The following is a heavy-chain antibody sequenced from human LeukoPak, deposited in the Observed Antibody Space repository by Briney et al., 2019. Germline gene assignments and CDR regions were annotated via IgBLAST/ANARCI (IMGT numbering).Heavy chain of an antibody. J-gene: IGHJ4*02. V-gene: IGHV4-39*07. D-gene: IGHD3-22*01. Sequence: PSETLSLTCTVSGGSISSSSYYWGWIRQPPGKGLEWIGNIYYSGSTYYNPSLKSRATISVDTSKNQFSLKLSSVTAADTAVYYCARSSGYYLYYFDYWGQGTLVTVSS. CDR2: IYYSGST. CDR1: GGSISSSSYY. CDR3: ARSSGYYLYYFDY.